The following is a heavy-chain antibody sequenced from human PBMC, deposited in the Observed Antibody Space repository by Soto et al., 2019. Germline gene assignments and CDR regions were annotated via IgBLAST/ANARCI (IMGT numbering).Heavy chain of an antibody. CDR3: ARTKCSGGSCYSWSLDY. Sequence: LSLTCTVSGGSITTGGYYWSWIRQLPGKGLEWIGHRYYSESTDYNPSLKSRVSISLDTSKNQFSLKLSFVTAADTAMYYCARTKCSGGSCYSWSLDYWGQGTPVTVSP. CDR2: RYYSEST. J-gene: IGHJ4*02. V-gene: IGHV4-31*03. CDR1: GGSITTGGYY. D-gene: IGHD2-15*01.